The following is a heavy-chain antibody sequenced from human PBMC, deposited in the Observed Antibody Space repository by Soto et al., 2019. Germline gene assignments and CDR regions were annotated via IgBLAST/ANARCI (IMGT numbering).Heavy chain of an antibody. CDR1: GFTFSHYW. D-gene: IGHD2-15*01. CDR3: ARGDCVGGTCYSLAGSFYYYMDV. V-gene: IGHV3-74*01. CDR2: INSDGSVS. J-gene: IGHJ6*03. Sequence: EVQLVESGGGLVQPGGSLRLSCAASGFTFSHYWMYWVRQAPGKGLVWVSRINSDGSVSSYADSVKGRFTISRDNVKNTLYLQMDSLRAEDTAVYYCARGDCVGGTCYSLAGSFYYYMDVWGKGTTVTVFS.